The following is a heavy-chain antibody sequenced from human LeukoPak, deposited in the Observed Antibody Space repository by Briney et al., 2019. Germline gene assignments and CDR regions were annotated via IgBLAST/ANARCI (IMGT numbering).Heavy chain of an antibody. J-gene: IGHJ5*02. V-gene: IGHV1-18*01. CDR2: ISTYTGKT. CDR1: GYTLTTYG. D-gene: IGHD2-2*01. CDR3: ARGDIVAVPNYRGGPPDNWFDP. Sequence: ASVKVSCKPSGYTLTTYGIGWVRQAPGQGLEWLGWISTYTGKTHFGQKFQGRVTLTTDTSTRTAYMELRSLRSDDTAVYFCARGDIVAVPNYRGGPPDNWFDPWGQGTLVTVSS.